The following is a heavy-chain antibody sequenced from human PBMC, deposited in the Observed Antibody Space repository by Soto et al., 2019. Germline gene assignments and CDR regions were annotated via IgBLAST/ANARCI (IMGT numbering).Heavy chain of an antibody. V-gene: IGHV3-48*02. Sequence: PGGSLRLSCAASGFTFSSYSMNWVRQAPGKGLEWVSYISSSSSTIYYADSVKGRFTISRDKAKNSLYLQMNSLRDEDTAVYYCASNKGWEVNDDDSSDYYSYGAFNIWGQGTMVTVSS. CDR1: GFTFSSYS. J-gene: IGHJ3*02. D-gene: IGHD3-22*01. CDR2: ISSSSSTI. CDR3: ASNKGWEVNDDDSSDYYSYGAFNI.